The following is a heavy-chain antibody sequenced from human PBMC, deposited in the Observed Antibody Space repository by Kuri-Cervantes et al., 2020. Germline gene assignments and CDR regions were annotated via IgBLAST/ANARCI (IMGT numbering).Heavy chain of an antibody. CDR1: GFTFSSYW. CDR3: AREEAAGTNYFDY. D-gene: IGHD6-13*01. V-gene: IGHV3-7*01. Sequence: GESLKISCAASGFTFSSYWMSWVRQAPGKGLEWVANIKQDGSEKYYVDSVKGRFTISRDNSKNTLYLQMSSLRAEDTAVYYCAREEAAGTNYFDYWGQGTLVTVSS. CDR2: IKQDGSEK. J-gene: IGHJ4*02.